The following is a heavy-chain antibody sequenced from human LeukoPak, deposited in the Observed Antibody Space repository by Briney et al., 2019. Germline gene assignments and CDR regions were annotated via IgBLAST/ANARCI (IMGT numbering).Heavy chain of an antibody. Sequence: PSETLSLTCAVYGGSFSGYYWSWIRQPPGKGLEWIGYIYDSGSTNYNPSLQSRVTTSLDTSKNQVSLELSSVTAADTAVYYCARVYCSGGSCYPDAFDIWGQGTMVTVSS. CDR1: GGSFSGYY. V-gene: IGHV4-59*01. CDR2: IYDSGST. CDR3: ARVYCSGGSCYPDAFDI. J-gene: IGHJ3*02. D-gene: IGHD2-15*01.